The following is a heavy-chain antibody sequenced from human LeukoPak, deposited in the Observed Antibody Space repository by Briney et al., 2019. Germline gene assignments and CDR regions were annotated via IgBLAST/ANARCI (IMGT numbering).Heavy chain of an antibody. CDR2: ISYDGSNK. D-gene: IGHD3-22*01. J-gene: IGHJ1*01. Sequence: GRSLRLSGAASGFTCSSYAMHWVRQAPGKGLEWVAVISYDGSNKYYADSVKGRFTISRDNSKNTLYLQMNSLRAEDTAVYYCAKTYYYDSSGYPPTEYFQHWGQGTLVTVSS. CDR3: AKTYYYDSSGYPPTEYFQH. CDR1: GFTCSSYA. V-gene: IGHV3-30-3*02.